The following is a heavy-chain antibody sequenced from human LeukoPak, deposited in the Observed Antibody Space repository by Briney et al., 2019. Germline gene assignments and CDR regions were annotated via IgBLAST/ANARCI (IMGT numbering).Heavy chain of an antibody. J-gene: IGHJ5*02. CDR3: ANFERTVAGPYNWFDP. V-gene: IGHV3-23*01. D-gene: IGHD6-19*01. Sequence: PGASLRLSCAASGFTFSSYAMSWVRQAPGKGLEWVSAISTSGGSTYYADSVKGRFTISRDNSKSTLYLQMNSLRAEDTAVYYCANFERTVAGPYNWFDPWGQGTLVAVSS. CDR2: ISTSGGST. CDR1: GFTFSSYA.